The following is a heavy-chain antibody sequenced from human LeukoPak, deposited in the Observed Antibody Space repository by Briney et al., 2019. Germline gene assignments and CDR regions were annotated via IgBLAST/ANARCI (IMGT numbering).Heavy chain of an antibody. CDR1: GGSISSSNW. D-gene: IGHD2-2*01. CDR3: AAAYCSSTSCYYELDY. J-gene: IGHJ6*02. V-gene: IGHV4-4*02. CDR2: IYHSGST. Sequence: PSGTLSLTCAVSGGSISSSNWWSWVRQPPGKGLEWIGKIYHSGSTNYNPSLKSRVTISVDKSKNQFSLKLSSVTAADTAVYYCAAAYCSSTSCYYELDYWGQGTTVTVSS.